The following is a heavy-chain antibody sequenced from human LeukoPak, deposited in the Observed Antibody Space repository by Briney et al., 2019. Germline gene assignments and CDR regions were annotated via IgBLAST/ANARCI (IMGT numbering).Heavy chain of an antibody. CDR1: GFTFSNFA. V-gene: IGHV3-23*01. J-gene: IGHJ4*02. CDR3: AKDRSDTAMVYNFDY. CDR2: ISGGSGAT. Sequence: QPGGSLTFSCAASGFTFSNFAMSWVRQAPGRGLEWVSAISGGSGATYCADSVKGRFTISRDNSKNTLYLQMNSLRAEDTALYYCAKDRSDTAMVYNFDYWGQGTLVTVSS. D-gene: IGHD5-18*01.